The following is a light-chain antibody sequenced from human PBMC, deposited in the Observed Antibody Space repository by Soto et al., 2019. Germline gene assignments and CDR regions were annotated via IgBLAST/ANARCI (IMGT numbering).Light chain of an antibody. CDR1: QSVLYSSNNKNY. J-gene: IGKJ4*01. CDR2: WAS. CDR3: QQYYSTPVT. V-gene: IGKV4-1*01. Sequence: DIVMTTSPESLAVSLGERATINCKSSQSVLYSSNNKNYLAWYQQKPGQPPKLLIYWASTRESGVPDRFSGSGCGTDFTLTISSLQAEDVAVFYCQQYYSTPVTFGGGTKVVIK.